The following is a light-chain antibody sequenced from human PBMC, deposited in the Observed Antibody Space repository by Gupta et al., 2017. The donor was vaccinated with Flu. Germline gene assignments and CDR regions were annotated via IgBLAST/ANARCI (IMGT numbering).Light chain of an antibody. V-gene: IGKV1-12*01. CDR3: QQVTTFPRT. J-gene: IGKJ1*01. Sequence: DIQMTQSPSSVSASLGDRVSIACRASQGISNWLAWYQQKPGKAPNLLIYSASTLRSGVPSRFSGSGSGTDFTLTISSLQPEDFATYYCQQVTTFPRTFGQGTKVEIK. CDR2: SAS. CDR1: QGISNW.